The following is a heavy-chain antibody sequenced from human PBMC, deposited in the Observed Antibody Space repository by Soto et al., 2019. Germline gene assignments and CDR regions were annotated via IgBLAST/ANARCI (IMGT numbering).Heavy chain of an antibody. J-gene: IGHJ5*02. D-gene: IGHD2-15*01. CDR2: INPDNGNT. CDR3: ARGIATGQLDP. Sequence: ASVKVSCKASGYTFTRYTMNWVRQAPGQRLEWMGWINPDNGNTKSSQKFQDRVIITRGTSASTAYMDLSSLRSEDTAVYYCARGIATGQLDPWGQGALVTVSS. CDR1: GYTFTRYT. V-gene: IGHV1-3*01.